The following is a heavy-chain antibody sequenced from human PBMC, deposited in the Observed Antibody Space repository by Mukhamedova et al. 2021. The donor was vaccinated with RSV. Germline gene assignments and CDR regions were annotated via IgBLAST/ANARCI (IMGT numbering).Heavy chain of an antibody. CDR2: INHSGST. CDR3: ARGRGIAWSGKYYYYYYMDV. V-gene: IGHV4-34*01. Sequence: GLEWIGEINHSGSTNYNPSLKSRVTISVDTSKNQFSLKLSSVTAADTAVYYCARGRGIAWSGKYYYYYYMDVWGKGTTVTVSS. D-gene: IGHD3-3*01. J-gene: IGHJ6*03.